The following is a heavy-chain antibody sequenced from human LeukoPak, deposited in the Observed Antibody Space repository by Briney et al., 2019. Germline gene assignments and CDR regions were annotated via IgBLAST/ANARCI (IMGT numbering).Heavy chain of an antibody. CDR3: ARWGLGPSFDY. Sequence: GGSLRLSCAASGFTFSSYSMNWVRQAPGKGLEWVSSISSSSSYIYYADSVKGRFTISRDNAKKSLYLQLNSLRVEDTAVYYCARWGLGPSFDYWGQGTRVTVSS. CDR1: GFTFSSYS. CDR2: ISSSSSYI. V-gene: IGHV3-21*01. J-gene: IGHJ4*02. D-gene: IGHD1-26*01.